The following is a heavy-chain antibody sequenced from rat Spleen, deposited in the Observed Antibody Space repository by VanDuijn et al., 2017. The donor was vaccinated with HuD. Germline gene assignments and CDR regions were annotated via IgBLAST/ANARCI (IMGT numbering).Heavy chain of an antibody. Sequence: EVQLVESGGGLVQPGRSLKLSCAASGFTFSDYYMAWVRQAPTKGLEWVATISYDVNSSYYRDSVKARFTISRDNAKSTLYLQMDSLRSEDTATYSFVRSVFDYWCQGVMVTVSS. V-gene: IGHV5-7*01. CDR3: VRSVFDY. CDR2: ISYDVNSS. CDR1: GFTFSDYY. J-gene: IGHJ2*01.